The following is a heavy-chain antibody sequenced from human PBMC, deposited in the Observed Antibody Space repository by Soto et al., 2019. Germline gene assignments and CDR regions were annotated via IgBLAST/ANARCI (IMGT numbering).Heavy chain of an antibody. V-gene: IGHV4-31*03. CDR2: IYYTGST. Sequence: QVQMQESGPGLVKPSQTLSLTCSVSGASIRSGGYYWSWLRQSPGKGLVWIGHIYYTGSTFYSPSLKSRLTISLDTSKNQFSLDLRSVTDADTAMYYCARIEMASIKWGRGTLVTVAS. CDR3: ARIEMASIK. J-gene: IGHJ4*02. CDR1: GASIRSGGYY.